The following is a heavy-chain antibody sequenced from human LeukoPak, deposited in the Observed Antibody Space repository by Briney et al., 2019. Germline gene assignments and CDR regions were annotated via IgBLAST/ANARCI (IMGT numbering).Heavy chain of an antibody. CDR2: IYYSGST. CDR3: ARGPYYYDSSGYLNY. V-gene: IGHV4-59*12. CDR1: GGSISSYY. Sequence: PSETLPLTCTVSGGSISSYYWNWIRQPPGKGLEWIGYIYYSGSTNYNPSLKSRVTISVDTSKNQFSLKLSSVTAADTAVYYCARGPYYYDSSGYLNYWGQGTLVTVSS. J-gene: IGHJ4*02. D-gene: IGHD3-22*01.